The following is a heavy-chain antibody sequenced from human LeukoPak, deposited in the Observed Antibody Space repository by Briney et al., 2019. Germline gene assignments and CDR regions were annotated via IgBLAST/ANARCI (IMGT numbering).Heavy chain of an antibody. CDR2: INSDGSSI. V-gene: IGHV3-74*03. CDR1: GFTFSSYS. Sequence: GGSLRLSCAASGFTFSSYSMNWVRQASGKGLVWVSRINSDGSSITYADSVKGRFSISRDNAKNTLYLQMNSLRVEDTAVYYCAREGRVSGYDFDCWGQGTLVTVSS. J-gene: IGHJ4*02. D-gene: IGHD5-12*01. CDR3: AREGRVSGYDFDC.